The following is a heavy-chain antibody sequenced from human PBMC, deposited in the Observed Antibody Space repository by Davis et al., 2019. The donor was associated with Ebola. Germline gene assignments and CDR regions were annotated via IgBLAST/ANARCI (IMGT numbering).Heavy chain of an antibody. D-gene: IGHD5-18*01. Sequence: SGPTLVTPTQTLTLTCTFSGFSLSTSGVGVGWIRQPPGKALEWLALIYWNDDKRYSPSLKSRLTITKDTSKNQVVLTMTNMDPVDTATYYCAHTNGYSYGYGPVDFDYWGQGTLVTVSS. CDR2: IYWNDDK. CDR1: GFSLSTSGVG. V-gene: IGHV2-5*01. CDR3: AHTNGYSYGYGPVDFDY. J-gene: IGHJ4*02.